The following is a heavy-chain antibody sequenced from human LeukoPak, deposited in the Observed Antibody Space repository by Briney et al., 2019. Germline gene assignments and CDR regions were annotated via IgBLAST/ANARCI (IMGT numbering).Heavy chain of an antibody. CDR2: IYTSGRT. Sequence: SQTLSLTCTVSGGSISSGSYYWSWIRQPAGKGLEWIGRIYTSGRTNYNPSLKSRVTISVDTSKNQFSLKLSSVNAADTAVYYCARGNYGDYATWGQGTLVTVSS. CDR1: GGSISSGSYY. D-gene: IGHD4-17*01. CDR3: ARGNYGDYAT. J-gene: IGHJ5*02. V-gene: IGHV4-61*02.